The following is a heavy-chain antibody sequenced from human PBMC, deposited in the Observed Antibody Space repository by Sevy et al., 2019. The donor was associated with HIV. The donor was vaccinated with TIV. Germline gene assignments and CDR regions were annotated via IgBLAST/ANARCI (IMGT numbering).Heavy chain of an antibody. CDR1: GFTFSSYA. J-gene: IGHJ4*02. V-gene: IGHV3-30*04. CDR2: ISNDGSIE. CDR3: ARDGISSGWDRGYYIDY. Sequence: GGSLRLSCAASGFTFSSYAMHWVRQAPGKGLEWVAFISNDGSIEYYADSVKGRFTISRDNSKKTLYLKMNSLRAEDTAMYYCARDGISSGWDRGYYIDYWGQGTLVTVSS. D-gene: IGHD6-19*01.